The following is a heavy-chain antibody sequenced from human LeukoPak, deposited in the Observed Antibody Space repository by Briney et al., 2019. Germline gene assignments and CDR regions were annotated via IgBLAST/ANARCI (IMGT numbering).Heavy chain of an antibody. CDR1: GDSISTYY. J-gene: IGHJ4*02. CDR2: IYTSGST. D-gene: IGHD1-1*01. CDR3: ARLNWKDIGRDYFDY. V-gene: IGHV4-4*07. Sequence: SETLSLTCSVSGDSISTYYWSWIRQPAGKGLEWIGRIYTSGSTNYNPSLKSRVTMSVDTFKNQFSLKLTSVTAADTAVYYCARLNWKDIGRDYFDYWGQGTLVTVSS.